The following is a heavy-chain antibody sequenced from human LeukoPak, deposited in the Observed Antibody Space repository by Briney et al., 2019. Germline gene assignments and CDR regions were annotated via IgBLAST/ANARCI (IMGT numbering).Heavy chain of an antibody. J-gene: IGHJ2*01. CDR3: ARGLSGIAVAGHWYFDL. V-gene: IGHV4-34*01. Sequence: PSETLSLTCAVYGGSFSGYYWSWIRQPPGKGLEWIGEINHSGSTNYNPSLKSRVTISVDTSKNQFSLKLSSVTAADTAVYYCARGLSGIAVAGHWYFDLWGRGTLVTVSS. CDR1: GGSFSGYY. CDR2: INHSGST. D-gene: IGHD6-19*01.